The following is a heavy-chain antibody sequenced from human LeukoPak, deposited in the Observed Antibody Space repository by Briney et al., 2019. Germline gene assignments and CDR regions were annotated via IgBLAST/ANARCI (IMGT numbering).Heavy chain of an antibody. V-gene: IGHV3-11*01. Sequence: GGSLRLSCAASGFTFSDSYMSWIRQAPGKGLEWVSYVSSRGSTIYNADSVKGRFTISRKNAKNSLYLQMNSLRAEDTAVYYCARVLTIGFGEPSFDPWGQGTLVTVSS. D-gene: IGHD3-10*01. CDR3: ARVLTIGFGEPSFDP. CDR1: GFTFSDSY. J-gene: IGHJ5*02. CDR2: VSSRGSTI.